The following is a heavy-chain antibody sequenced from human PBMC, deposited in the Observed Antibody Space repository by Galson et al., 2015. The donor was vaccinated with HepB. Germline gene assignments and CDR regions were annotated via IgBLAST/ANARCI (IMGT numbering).Heavy chain of an antibody. CDR1: GTTFSSHG. J-gene: IGHJ4*02. Sequence: SLRLSCAASGTTFSSHGMHWVRQAPGKGLEWVALIWYDGSKDYYADPVKGRFAVSRDNSKNILYLQMNSLRVEDTAVYYCARYYGNYRALDYWGQGTLVTVSS. V-gene: IGHV3-33*04. CDR3: ARYYGNYRALDY. CDR2: IWYDGSKD. D-gene: IGHD4-11*01.